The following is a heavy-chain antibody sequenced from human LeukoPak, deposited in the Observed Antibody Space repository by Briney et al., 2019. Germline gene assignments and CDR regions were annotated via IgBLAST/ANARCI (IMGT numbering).Heavy chain of an antibody. D-gene: IGHD3-9*01. CDR3: AKPPPVLRYFDWLSSYYFDY. CDR1: GFTFSSYA. J-gene: IGHJ4*02. Sequence: GGSLRLSCAASGFTFSSYAMSWVRQAPGKGLEWASAISGSGGSTYYADSVKGRFTISRDNSKNTLYLQMNSLRAEDTAVYYCAKPPPVLRYFDWLSSYYFDYWGQGTLVTVSS. CDR2: ISGSGGST. V-gene: IGHV3-23*01.